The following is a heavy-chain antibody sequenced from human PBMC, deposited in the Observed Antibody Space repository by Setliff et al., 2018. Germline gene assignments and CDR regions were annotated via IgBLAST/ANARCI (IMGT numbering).Heavy chain of an antibody. D-gene: IGHD3-10*01. V-gene: IGHV3-23*01. CDR3: AKNLRGVGFYMGV. CDR1: GFTFSAFG. CDR2: ISTTGTNT. J-gene: IGHJ6*03. Sequence: GGSLRLSCAASGFTFSAFGMTLVRQAPGKRLEWVSSISTTGTNTFYADSVKGRFTISRDNSKNTLYLQMDSLRAEDTATYYCAKNLRGVGFYMGVWGKGTTVTVSS.